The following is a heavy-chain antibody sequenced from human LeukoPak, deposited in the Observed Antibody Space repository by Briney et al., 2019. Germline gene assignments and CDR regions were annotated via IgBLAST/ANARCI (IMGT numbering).Heavy chain of an antibody. J-gene: IGHJ4*02. CDR2: INGDGSST. V-gene: IGHV3-74*01. D-gene: IGHD6-13*01. CDR1: GFTFSVYW. CDR3: ARVIASAGIFDS. Sequence: GGSLRLSCAASGFTFSVYWMHWVRQAPGKGLVWVSRINGDGSSTTYADSVKGRFTISRDNAKNTLYLQMNSLRAEDTAVYYCARVIASAGIFDSWGQGTLVTVSS.